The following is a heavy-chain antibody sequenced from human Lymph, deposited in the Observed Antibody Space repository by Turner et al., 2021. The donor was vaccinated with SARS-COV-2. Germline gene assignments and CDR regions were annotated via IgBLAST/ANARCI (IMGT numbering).Heavy chain of an antibody. CDR3: ARGFDY. Sequence: HVQLQVSGPGLVMPAETLYLTCTVYGGSISSYYWSWLRQPPGKGMEWIGYIYYSESTNYNPSIKSRVTISVDTTKIQCSLKLSSVTAADTGVYYCARGFDYWGQGTLVTVSS. J-gene: IGHJ4*02. CDR1: GGSISSYY. V-gene: IGHV4-59*01. CDR2: IYYSEST.